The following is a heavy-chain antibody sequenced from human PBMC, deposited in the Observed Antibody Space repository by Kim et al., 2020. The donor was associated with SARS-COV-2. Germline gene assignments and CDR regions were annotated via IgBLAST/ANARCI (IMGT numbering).Heavy chain of an antibody. J-gene: IGHJ3*02. D-gene: IGHD6-19*01. CDR1: GFTFSSYA. CDR2: ISGSGGST. Sequence: GGSLRLSCAASGFTFSSYAMSWVRQAPGKGLEWVSAISGSGGSTYYADSVKGRFTISRDNSKNTLYLQMNSLRAEDTAVYYCAKGQGYSSGWGDAFDIWGQGTMFTVSS. V-gene: IGHV3-23*01. CDR3: AKGQGYSSGWGDAFDI.